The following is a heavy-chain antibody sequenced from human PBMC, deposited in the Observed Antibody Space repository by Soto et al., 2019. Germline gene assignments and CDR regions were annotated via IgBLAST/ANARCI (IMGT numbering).Heavy chain of an antibody. CDR1: GYTFSSYA. CDR3: AKGRRDKRALQLWYREYYYGMDV. J-gene: IGHJ6*02. CDR2: ISGSGGST. V-gene: IGHV3-23*01. D-gene: IGHD5-18*01. Sequence: PGGSLRLSCAASGYTFSSYAMSWVRQAPGKGLEWVSAISGSGGSTYYADSVKGRFTISRDNSKNTLYLQMNSLRAEDTAVYYSAKGRRDKRALQLWYREYYYGMDVWGQGTTVTVSS.